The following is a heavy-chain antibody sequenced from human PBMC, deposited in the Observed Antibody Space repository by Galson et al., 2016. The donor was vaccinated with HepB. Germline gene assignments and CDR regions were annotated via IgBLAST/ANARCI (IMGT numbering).Heavy chain of an antibody. CDR3: ARDLIAVTPSNY. Sequence: SCAASGFSFSDSAMHWVRQAPGQGLEWMGWVNPKSGATNYAHKFQGRATMTRDTSISTAYMALSRLRSDDTAVYYCARDLIAVTPSNYWGQGTLVTVSS. CDR1: GFSFSDSA. CDR2: VNPKSGAT. D-gene: IGHD6-19*01. J-gene: IGHJ4*02. V-gene: IGHV1-2*07.